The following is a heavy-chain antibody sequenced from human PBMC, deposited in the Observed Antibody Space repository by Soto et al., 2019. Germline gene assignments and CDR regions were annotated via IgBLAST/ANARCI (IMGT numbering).Heavy chain of an antibody. V-gene: IGHV3-74*01. Sequence: PVGSLRLSCEASGFSIRDYWMHWVRQAPGEGLVWVSCINGDASSTTYADSVKGRFTISRGDAKNTVYLQMTSLRAEDTAVYFCARDRSYAMEVWGQGTRVTVSS. CDR1: GFSIRDYW. J-gene: IGHJ6*02. CDR3: ARDRSYAMEV. CDR2: INGDASST.